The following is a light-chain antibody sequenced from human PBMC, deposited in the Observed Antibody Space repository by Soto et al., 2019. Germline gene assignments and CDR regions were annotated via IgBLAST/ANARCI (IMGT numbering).Light chain of an antibody. V-gene: IGKV1-39*01. CDR2: SAS. CDR3: QQTYGAPPWT. J-gene: IGKJ1*01. Sequence: IQIPHPPSSLSPSVEDGVPFSCRASQTFSPYLNRYQQKPGKAPKLLIYSASGVQSGVPPRLSGSGSGTDFILTISSLRPDDIATYYCQQTYGAPPWTFGQGTKVEI. CDR1: QTFSPY.